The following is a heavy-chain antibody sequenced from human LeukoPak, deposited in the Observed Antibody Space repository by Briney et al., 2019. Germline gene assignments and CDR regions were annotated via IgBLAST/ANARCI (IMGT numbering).Heavy chain of an antibody. J-gene: IGHJ4*02. D-gene: IGHD2-15*01. V-gene: IGHV3-66*01. Sequence: PGGSLRLSCAASEFTVSGDYMTWVRQAPGMGLEWLSVIYTCGFTYYAESVKGRFTISRDSSRNTLYLQMDNLRPEDTAVYYCARGARGKSLSYCSGGSAFDSWGQGAPVTVSS. CDR1: EFTVSGDY. CDR3: ARGARGKSLSYCSGGSAFDS. CDR2: IYTCGFT.